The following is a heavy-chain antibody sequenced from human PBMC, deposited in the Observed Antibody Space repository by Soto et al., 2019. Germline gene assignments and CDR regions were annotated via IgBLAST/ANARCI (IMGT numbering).Heavy chain of an antibody. CDR1: GYTFTSYD. V-gene: IGHV1-8*01. Sequence: ASVKVSCKASGYTFTSYDINWVRQATGQGLEWMGWMNPNSGNTGYAQKFQGRVTMTRNTSISTAYMELSSLRSEDTAVYYCARSSQFGGFIKVLHTYYYYGMDVGGQGTTVTVSS. D-gene: IGHD3-16*01. CDR2: MNPNSGNT. J-gene: IGHJ6*02. CDR3: ARSSQFGGFIKVLHTYYYYGMDV.